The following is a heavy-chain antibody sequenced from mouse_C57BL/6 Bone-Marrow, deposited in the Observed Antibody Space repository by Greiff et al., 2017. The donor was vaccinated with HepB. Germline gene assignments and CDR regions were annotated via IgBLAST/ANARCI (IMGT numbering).Heavy chain of an antibody. J-gene: IGHJ2*01. CDR1: GFTFSSYG. D-gene: IGHD1-1*02. Sequence: EVQVVESGGDLVKPGGSLKLSCAASGFTFSSYGMSWVRQTPDKRLEWVATISSGGSYTYYPDSVKGRFTISRDNAKNTLYLQMSSLKSEDTAMYYCARHGNLGYWGQGTTLTVSS. CDR3: ARHGNLGY. V-gene: IGHV5-6*01. CDR2: ISSGGSYT.